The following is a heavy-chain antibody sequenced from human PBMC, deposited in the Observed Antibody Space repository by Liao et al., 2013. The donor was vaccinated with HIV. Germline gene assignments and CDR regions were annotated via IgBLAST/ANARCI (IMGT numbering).Heavy chain of an antibody. J-gene: IGHJ4*02. CDR3: ARVNRVVRGVIMPNFDY. CDR2: IYTSGST. Sequence: QVQLQESGPGLVKPSQTLSLTCTVGFISSGSYYWSWIRQPAGKGLEWIGRIYTSGSTYYNPSLKSRLTISVDTSKNQFSLKLNSVTAADTAVFYCARVNRVVRGVIMPNFDYWGQGTLVTVSS. V-gene: IGHV4-61*02. D-gene: IGHD3-10*01. CDR1: GFISSGSYY.